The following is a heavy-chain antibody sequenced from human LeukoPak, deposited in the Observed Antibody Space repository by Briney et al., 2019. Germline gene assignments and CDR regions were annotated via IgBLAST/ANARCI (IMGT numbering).Heavy chain of an antibody. V-gene: IGHV3-66*02. D-gene: IGHD1-26*01. CDR1: GFTVSSNY. CDR2: IYSGGST. J-gene: IGHJ4*02. Sequence: GGSLRLSCAASGFTVSSNYMSWVRQAPGKGLEWVSVIYSGGSTYYAYSVKGRFTISRDNSKNTLYLQMNSLRAEDTAVYYCARRGGLVVGAIDYWGQGTLVTVSS. CDR3: ARRGGLVVGAIDY.